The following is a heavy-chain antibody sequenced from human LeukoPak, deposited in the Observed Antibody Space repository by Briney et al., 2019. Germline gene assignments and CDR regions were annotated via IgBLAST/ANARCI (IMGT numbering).Heavy chain of an antibody. V-gene: IGHV3-33*01. CDR2: VWFDGSET. CDR3: ARDFRRYSYGPFAY. D-gene: IGHD5-18*01. J-gene: IGHJ4*02. Sequence: GGSLRLSCTVSGFIFSNCGMHWVRRAPGKGLEWVAVVWFDGSETYYGDSVKGRFTISRDNSKNTLYPQMDSLRVDDTAVYFCARDFRRYSYGPFAYWGQGTLVTVPS. CDR1: GFIFSNCG.